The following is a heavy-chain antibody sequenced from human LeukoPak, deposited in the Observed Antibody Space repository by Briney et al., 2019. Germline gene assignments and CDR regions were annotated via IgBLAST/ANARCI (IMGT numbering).Heavy chain of an antibody. CDR1: GYTFISYD. V-gene: IGHV1-8*01. D-gene: IGHD4-17*01. Sequence: ASVKVSCKASGYTFISYDMNWVQQATGQGLEWMGWMNPKSANAGYAQKFQGRVSMTRDTSMSTAYMELSGLTSEDTAVYYCARGKLTHGDYVAVDYWGQGTLVTVSS. J-gene: IGHJ4*02. CDR2: MNPKSANA. CDR3: ARGKLTHGDYVAVDY.